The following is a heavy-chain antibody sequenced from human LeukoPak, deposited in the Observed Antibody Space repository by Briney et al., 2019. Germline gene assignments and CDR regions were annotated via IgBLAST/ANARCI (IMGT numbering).Heavy chain of an antibody. CDR1: GGSISSYY. D-gene: IGHD2-2*03. V-gene: IGHV4-4*07. CDR2: IYTSGST. CDR3: ARARGYWEKDYYYYGMDV. Sequence: TSETLSLTCTVSGGSISSYYWSWIRQPAGKGLEWIGRIYTSGSTNYNPSLKSRVTMSVDTSKNQFSLKLSSVTAADTAVYYCARARGYWEKDYYYYGMDVWGQGTTVTVSS. J-gene: IGHJ6*02.